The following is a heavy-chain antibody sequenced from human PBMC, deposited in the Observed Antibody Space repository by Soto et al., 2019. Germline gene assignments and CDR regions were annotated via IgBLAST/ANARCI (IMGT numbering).Heavy chain of an antibody. CDR3: ARWTSCGGDCYWLDY. V-gene: IGHV4-59*08. D-gene: IGHD2-21*02. Sequence: SETLSLTCIVSGGSISSFYWGWIRQPPEKGLEWIGNIFYTGSTGYNPSLRSRVTISLDTSRNQFFLKVNSVAAADTAVYYCARWTSCGGDCYWLDYWGQGTLVTGSS. J-gene: IGHJ4*02. CDR1: GGSISSFY. CDR2: IFYTGST.